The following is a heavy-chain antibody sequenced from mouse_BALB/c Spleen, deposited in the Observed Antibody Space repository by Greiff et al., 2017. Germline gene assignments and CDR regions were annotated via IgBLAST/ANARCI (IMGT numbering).Heavy chain of an antibody. J-gene: IGHJ3*01. CDR2: IDPETGGT. V-gene: IGHV1-15*01. Sequence: VKLVESGAELVRPGASVTLSCKASGYTFTDYEMHWVKQTPVHGLEWIGAIDPETGGTAYNQKFKGKATLTADKSSSTAYMELRSLTSEDSAVYYCTRESPFAYWGQGTLVTVSA. CDR3: TRESPFAY. CDR1: GYTFTDYE.